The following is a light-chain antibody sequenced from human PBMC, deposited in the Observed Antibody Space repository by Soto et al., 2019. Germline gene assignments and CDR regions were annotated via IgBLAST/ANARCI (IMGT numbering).Light chain of an antibody. Sequence: EIVLTQSPGSLSLSPGERVTLSCRASQSINSAHLAWYQQRPGQAPRLLIYATSRRATGTPDSCSGSGAATDFTLTISVLEPEDFADYYCQLYGRSPQFGQGTKLEIK. CDR1: QSINSAH. V-gene: IGKV3-20*01. CDR3: QLYGRSPQ. CDR2: ATS. J-gene: IGKJ2*01.